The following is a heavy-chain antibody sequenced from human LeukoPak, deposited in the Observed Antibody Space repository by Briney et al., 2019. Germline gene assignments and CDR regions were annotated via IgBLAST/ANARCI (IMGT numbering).Heavy chain of an antibody. CDR3: ARVVAYGSGSYPTHYYYYGMDV. CDR1: GGTFSSYA. V-gene: IGHV1-69*13. J-gene: IGHJ6*02. Sequence: ASVKVSCKASGGTFSSYAISWVRQAPGQGLEWMGWIIPIFGTANYAQKFQGRVTITADESTSTAYMELSSLRSEDTAVYYCARVVAYGSGSYPTHYYYYGMDVWGQGTTVTVSS. CDR2: IIPIFGTA. D-gene: IGHD3-10*01.